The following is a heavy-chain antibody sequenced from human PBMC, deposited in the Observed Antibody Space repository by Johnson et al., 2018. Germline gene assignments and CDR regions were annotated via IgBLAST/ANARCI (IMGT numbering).Heavy chain of an antibody. CDR1: GFTFSSYW. CDR2: IKSDGSST. D-gene: IGHD2-21*02. V-gene: IGHV3-74*01. CDR3: ARVGVGDSDDAFDI. Sequence: VQLQESGGGLVQPGGSLRLSCAVSGFTFSSYWMHWVRQAPGKGLVWVSRIKSDGSSTSYADSVKGRFTISRDNAKNSLYLQMNSLRAEDTAVYYCARVGVGDSDDAFDIWGQGTMVTVSS. J-gene: IGHJ3*02.